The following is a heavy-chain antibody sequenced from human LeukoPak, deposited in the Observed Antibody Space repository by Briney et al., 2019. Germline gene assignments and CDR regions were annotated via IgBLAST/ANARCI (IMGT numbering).Heavy chain of an antibody. CDR2: IIPLFGTA. V-gene: IGHV1-69*05. Sequence: ASVKVSCKASGGTFSSYAISWVRQAPGQGREWMGGIIPLFGTADYAQKFQGRLTITTDESTSTAYMELSSLRSEDTAVYYCARGFHYDSSGYYYFYWGQGTLVTVSS. J-gene: IGHJ4*02. CDR3: ARGFHYDSSGYYYFY. CDR1: GGTFSSYA. D-gene: IGHD3-22*01.